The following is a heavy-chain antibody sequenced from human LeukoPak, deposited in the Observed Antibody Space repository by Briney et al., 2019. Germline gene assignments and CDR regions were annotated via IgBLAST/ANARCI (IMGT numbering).Heavy chain of an antibody. CDR3: ARASFWFDYSGYYFDF. D-gene: IGHD2-15*01. CDR2: ISYDGSNK. CDR1: GFTFSSYG. V-gene: IGHV3-30*03. J-gene: IGHJ4*02. Sequence: GGSLRLSCAASGFTFSSYGMHWVRQAPGKGLEWVAIISYDGSNKNYADSVKGRFTISRDNSKNTLYLQMNSLRAEDTAVYYCARASFWFDYSGYYFDFWGQGTLVTVSS.